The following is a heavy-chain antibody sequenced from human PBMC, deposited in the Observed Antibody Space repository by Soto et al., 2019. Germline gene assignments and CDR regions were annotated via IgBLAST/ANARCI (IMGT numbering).Heavy chain of an antibody. CDR2: IIPIFGTA. J-gene: IGHJ6*02. D-gene: IGHD2-2*01. CDR3: ASNIVVVPAAWYDMDV. CDR1: GGTXSNYP. V-gene: IGHV1-69*13. Sequence: SXKVSFLASGGTXSNYPIHLVGQAPGQGLEWMGGIIPIFGTANYAQKFQGRVTITADESTSTAYMELSSLRSEDTAVYYCASNIVVVPAAWYDMDVWGQGTTVTVSS.